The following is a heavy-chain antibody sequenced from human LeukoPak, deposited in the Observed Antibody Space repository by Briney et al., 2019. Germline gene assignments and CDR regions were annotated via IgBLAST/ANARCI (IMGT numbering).Heavy chain of an antibody. CDR2: INHNSDVT. J-gene: IGHJ5*02. Sequence: ALAKVSCKDSGYTFTDYYMHWVRPPPGQEHERLGWINHNSDVTNSAQKFQGTDTTTTPPPISPAYMELSRLPSDDTAVYYCARDLYDTSGYFYLWGQGTLVTVAS. D-gene: IGHD3-22*01. CDR3: ARDLYDTSGYFYL. CDR1: GYTFTDYY. V-gene: IGHV1-2*02.